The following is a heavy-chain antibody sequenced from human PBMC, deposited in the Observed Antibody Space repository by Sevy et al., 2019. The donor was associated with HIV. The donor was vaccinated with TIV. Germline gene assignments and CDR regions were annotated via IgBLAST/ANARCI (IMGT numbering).Heavy chain of an antibody. Sequence: ASVKVSCKASGYTFTSYDINWGRQATGLGLEWMGWMNPNSGNTGYAQKFQGRVTMTRNTSISTAYMELSSLRSEDTAVYFCARGGASTQGNYWGQGTLVTVSS. D-gene: IGHD2-2*01. CDR3: ARGGASTQGNY. J-gene: IGHJ4*02. CDR2: MNPNSGNT. V-gene: IGHV1-8*01. CDR1: GYTFTSYD.